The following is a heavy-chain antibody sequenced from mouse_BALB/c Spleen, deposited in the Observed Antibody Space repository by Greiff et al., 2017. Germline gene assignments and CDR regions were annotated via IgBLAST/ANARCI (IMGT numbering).Heavy chain of an antibody. Sequence: EVQGVESGAELVRPGALVKLSCKASGFNIKDYYMHWVKQRPEQGLEWIGWIDPENGNTIYDPKFQGKASITADTSSNTAYLQLSSLTSEDTAVYYCAFYGSSYWYFDVWGAGTTVTVSS. CDR3: AFYGSSYWYFDV. CDR1: GFNIKDYY. CDR2: IDPENGNT. V-gene: IGHV14-1*02. J-gene: IGHJ1*01. D-gene: IGHD1-1*01.